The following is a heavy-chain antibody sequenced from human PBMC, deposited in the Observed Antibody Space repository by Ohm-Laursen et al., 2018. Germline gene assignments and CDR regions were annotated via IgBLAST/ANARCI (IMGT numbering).Heavy chain of an antibody. Sequence: SETLSLTCTVSGGSISSYYWNWIRQPPGKGLEWIGYIYSSGSTNYNPSLKSRVTISKDTSKNQFSLKLTSVTAADTAMYYCARGLKSYGMDVWGQGTTVTVSS. V-gene: IGHV4-59*01. CDR2: IYSSGST. CDR1: GGSISSYY. CDR3: ARGLKSYGMDV. J-gene: IGHJ6*02.